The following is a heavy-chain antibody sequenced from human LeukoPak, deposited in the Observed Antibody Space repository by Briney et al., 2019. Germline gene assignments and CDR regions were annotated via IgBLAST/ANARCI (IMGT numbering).Heavy chain of an antibody. Sequence: GGSLRLSCAASGFTLRSYDMHWVRQVTGKGLEWVSAVGISGDTYYAGSVKGRFTISRENAKNSLYLQMNSLTAGDTAVYYCVRGGIRGSGIGEIDYCGQGTLVTVSS. CDR1: GFTLRSYD. CDR2: VGISGDT. D-gene: IGHD6-13*01. CDR3: VRGGIRGSGIGEIDY. J-gene: IGHJ4*02. V-gene: IGHV3-13*01.